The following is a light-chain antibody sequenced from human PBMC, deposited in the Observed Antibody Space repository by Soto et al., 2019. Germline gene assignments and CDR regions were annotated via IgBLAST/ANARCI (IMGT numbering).Light chain of an antibody. J-gene: IGKJ3*01. CDR3: MQGLQILFT. V-gene: IGKV2-28*01. Sequence: DIVMTQSPLSLSVTPGEPASISCRSSQSLLHSNGYNYVDWYVQRPGQSPQLLIYLVSTRASGVPERFSCSGSATDFTLKISRGEAEDVWIYYCMQGLQILFTFGPGTTV. CDR2: LVS. CDR1: QSLLHSNGYNY.